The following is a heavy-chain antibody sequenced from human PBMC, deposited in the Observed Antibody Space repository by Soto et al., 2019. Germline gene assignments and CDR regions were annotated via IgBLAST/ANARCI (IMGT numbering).Heavy chain of an antibody. Sequence: ASVKVSCKASGGTFSSYAISWVRQAPGQGLEWMGGIIPTFGTANYAQNFQGRVTITADESTSTAYMELSSLRSEDTAVYYCARPRFEHLRLGAFDIWGQGTLVTVSS. D-gene: IGHD3-3*02. CDR3: ARPRFEHLRLGAFDI. J-gene: IGHJ3*02. CDR2: IIPTFGTA. V-gene: IGHV1-69*13. CDR1: GGTFSSYA.